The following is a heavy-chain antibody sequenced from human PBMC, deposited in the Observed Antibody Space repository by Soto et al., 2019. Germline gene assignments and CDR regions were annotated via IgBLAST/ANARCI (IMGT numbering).Heavy chain of an antibody. J-gene: IGHJ4*02. V-gene: IGHV4-39*01. D-gene: IGHD3-22*01. Sequence: SETLSLTCTVSGGSISSSSYYWGWIRQPPGKGLEWIGSIYYSGSTYYNPSLKSRVTISIDTSKNQFSLKLSSVTAADTAVYYCARLFSSGYWPFDYWGQGTLVTVSS. CDR2: IYYSGST. CDR3: ARLFSSGYWPFDY. CDR1: GGSISSSSYY.